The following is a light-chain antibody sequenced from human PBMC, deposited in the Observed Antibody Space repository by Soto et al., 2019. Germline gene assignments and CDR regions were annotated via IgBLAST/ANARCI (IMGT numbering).Light chain of an antibody. Sequence: QSVLTQPPSVSGAPGQRVPISCTGSRSNIGADYDVHWYQQRPGTAPKLLIFGNINRPSGVPDRFSGSKSVTSASLAITGLQAEDDGDYYCKSYDSTLSARYVFRTGTKVTVL. J-gene: IGLJ1*01. V-gene: IGLV1-40*01. CDR1: RSNIGADYD. CDR3: KSYDSTLSARYV. CDR2: GNI.